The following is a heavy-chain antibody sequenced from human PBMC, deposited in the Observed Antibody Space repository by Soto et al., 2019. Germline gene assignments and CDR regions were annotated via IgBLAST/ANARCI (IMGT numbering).Heavy chain of an antibody. D-gene: IGHD6-6*01. V-gene: IGHV3-9*01. CDR2: ITWNSDSL. J-gene: IGHJ4*02. Sequence: EVQLVESGGGLVQPGRSLRLSCAASGFVFEDYALHWVRQAPGKGLEWVSSITWNSDSLAYTGSVEGRFTISRDNAKNALYLEMDSLRPEDTALYYCTKSRGVAGRPLEDWGQGTLVTVSS. CDR3: TKSRGVAGRPLED. CDR1: GFVFEDYA.